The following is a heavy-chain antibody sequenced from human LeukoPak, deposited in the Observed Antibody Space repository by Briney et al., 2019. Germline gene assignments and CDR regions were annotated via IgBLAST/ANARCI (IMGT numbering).Heavy chain of an antibody. CDR1: GYSFTTYW. D-gene: IGHD6-6*01. CDR2: IYPGDSET. J-gene: IGHJ4*02. Sequence: GESLKISCEGSGYSFTTYWIGWVRRMPGKGLEWMGIIYPGDSETRYSPSFQGRVTISADKSISTAYLQWSSLKASDTAMYYCARHWVSYSSSSSFAFWGQGTLVTVSS. CDR3: ARHWVSYSSSSSFAF. V-gene: IGHV5-51*01.